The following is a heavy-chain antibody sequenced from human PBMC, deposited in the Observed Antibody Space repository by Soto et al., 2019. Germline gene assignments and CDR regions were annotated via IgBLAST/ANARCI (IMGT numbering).Heavy chain of an antibody. J-gene: IGHJ3*02. D-gene: IGHD1-26*01. CDR1: GYSFTIYW. Sequence: PGESLKISCNGSGYSFTIYWISWVGQMPGKGLDWMGRIDPSDSYTNYSPSFQGHVTISADKSISTAYLQWSSLKASDTAMYYCARRQVRSIVGATVAFDIWGQGTMVTVSS. CDR2: IDPSDSYT. CDR3: ARRQVRSIVGATVAFDI. V-gene: IGHV5-10-1*01.